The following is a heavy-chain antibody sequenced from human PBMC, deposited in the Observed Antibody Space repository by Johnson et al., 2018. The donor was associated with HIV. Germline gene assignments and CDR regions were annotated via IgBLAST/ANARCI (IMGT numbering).Heavy chain of an antibody. CDR1: GFTFSSYA. CDR3: ARVGYYVDAFDI. CDR2: ISYDGSNK. D-gene: IGHD3-22*01. J-gene: IGHJ3*02. V-gene: IGHV3-30*04. Sequence: QVQLVESGGGVVQPGGSLRLSCAASGFTFSSYAMSWVRQAPGKGLEWVAVISYDGSNKFYADSVKGRFTISRDNSKNTLYLQMNSLRVEDTAVYYCARVGYYVDAFDIWGQGTVVTVSS.